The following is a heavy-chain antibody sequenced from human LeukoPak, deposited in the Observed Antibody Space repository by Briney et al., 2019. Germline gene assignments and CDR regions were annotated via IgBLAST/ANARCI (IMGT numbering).Heavy chain of an antibody. CDR2: IIPILGIA. D-gene: IGHD1-26*01. J-gene: IGHJ3*02. V-gene: IGHV1-69*04. CDR3: AREIVGAPEAFDI. Sequence: ASVKVSCKASGGTFSSYAISWVRQAPGRGLEWMGRIIPILGIANYAQKFQGRVTITADKSTSTAYMELSSLRSEDTAVYYCAREIVGAPEAFDIWGQGTMVTVSS. CDR1: GGTFSSYA.